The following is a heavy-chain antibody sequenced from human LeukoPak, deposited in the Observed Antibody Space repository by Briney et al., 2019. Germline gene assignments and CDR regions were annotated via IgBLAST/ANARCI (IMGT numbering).Heavy chain of an antibody. CDR2: IIPIFGTA. J-gene: IGHJ6*03. D-gene: IGHD6-13*01. Sequence: SVKVSCKASGGTFSSYAISWVRQAPGQGLEWMGGIIPIFGTANYAQKFQGRVTITTDESTSTAYMELNSLRSEDTAVYYCARGPYSSSWYGYYYYMDVWGKGTTVTVSS. V-gene: IGHV1-69*05. CDR1: GGTFSSYA. CDR3: ARGPYSSSWYGYYYYMDV.